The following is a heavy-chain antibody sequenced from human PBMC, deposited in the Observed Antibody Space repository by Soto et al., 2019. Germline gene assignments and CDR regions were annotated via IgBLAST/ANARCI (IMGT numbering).Heavy chain of an antibody. CDR2: IYYSGST. CDR3: ARELNYYDSSGYYWANAFDI. J-gene: IGHJ3*02. V-gene: IGHV4-30-4*01. Sequence: PSETLSLTCTVSGGSISSGDYYWSWIRQPPGKGLEWIGYIYYSGSTYYNPSLKSRVTISVDTSKNQFSLKLSSVTAADTAVYYCARELNYYDSSGYYWANAFDIWGQGTMVT. CDR1: GGSISSGDYY. D-gene: IGHD3-22*01.